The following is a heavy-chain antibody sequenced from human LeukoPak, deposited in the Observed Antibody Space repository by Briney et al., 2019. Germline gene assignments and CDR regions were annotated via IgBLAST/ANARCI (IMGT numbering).Heavy chain of an antibody. V-gene: IGHV3-13*01. CDR1: GFTFSNFD. CDR2: IVTAGDT. CDR3: ARGRYTYATGSSPFDY. Sequence: GSLRLSCAASGFTFSNFDMHWVRQAPGKGLEWVSTIVTAGDTYYPGSVKGRFTISRENAKNSLYLQMNSLRAGDTAVYYCARGRYTYATGSSPFDYWGQGTLVTVSS. J-gene: IGHJ4*02. D-gene: IGHD5-18*01.